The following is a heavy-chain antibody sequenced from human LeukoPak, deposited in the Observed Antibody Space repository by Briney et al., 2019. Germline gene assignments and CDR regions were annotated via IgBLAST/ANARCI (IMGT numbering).Heavy chain of an antibody. D-gene: IGHD3-10*01. V-gene: IGHV4-39*07. CDR1: GGSISSSIHY. CDR2: IYHSGST. CDR3: ARVYGSGSHNWFDP. J-gene: IGHJ5*02. Sequence: PSETLSLTCAVSGGSISSSIHYWAWIRQPPGKGLEWIGSIYHSGSTYYNPSLKSRVTISVDTSKNQFSLKLSSVTAVDTAVYYCARVYGSGSHNWFDPWGQGTLVTVSS.